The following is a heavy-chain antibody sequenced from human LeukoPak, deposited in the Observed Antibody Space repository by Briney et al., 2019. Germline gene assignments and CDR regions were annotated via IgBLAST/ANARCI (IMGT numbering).Heavy chain of an antibody. CDR2: INHSGST. Sequence: NTSETLSLTCAVYGGSFSGYYWSWIRQPPGKGLEWIGEINHSGSTNYNPSLKSRVTISVDTSKNQFSLKLSSVTAANTAVYYCARPHFYGDYVAFDIWGQGTMVTVSS. V-gene: IGHV4-34*01. D-gene: IGHD4-17*01. CDR1: GGSFSGYY. CDR3: ARPHFYGDYVAFDI. J-gene: IGHJ3*02.